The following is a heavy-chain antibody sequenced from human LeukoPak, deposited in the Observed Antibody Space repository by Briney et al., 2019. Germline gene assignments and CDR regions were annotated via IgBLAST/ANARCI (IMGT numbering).Heavy chain of an antibody. D-gene: IGHD3-22*01. Sequence: GESLKISCKGSGYSFTNYWIGWVRQMPGKGLEWMGIIYPGDSDTRYSPSFQGQVTISADKSISTAYLQWSSLKASDTAMYYCARTYYYDSSGFRLDYWGQGTLVTVSS. CDR2: IYPGDSDT. V-gene: IGHV5-51*01. CDR1: GYSFTNYW. CDR3: ARTYYYDSSGFRLDY. J-gene: IGHJ4*02.